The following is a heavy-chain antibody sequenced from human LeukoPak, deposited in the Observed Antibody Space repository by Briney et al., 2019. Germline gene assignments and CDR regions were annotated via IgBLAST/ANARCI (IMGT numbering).Heavy chain of an antibody. D-gene: IGHD2-2*01. J-gene: IGHJ5*02. CDR1: GYTLTELS. V-gene: IGHV1-24*01. CDR2: FDPEDGET. CDR3: ASKRYCSSTSCRGWFDP. Sequence: ASVKVSCKVSGYTLTELSMHWVRQAPGKGLEWMGGFDPEDGETIYAQKFQGRVTMTEDTSTDTAYMELSSLRSEDTAVYYCASKRYCSSTSCRGWFDPWGQGTLVIVSS.